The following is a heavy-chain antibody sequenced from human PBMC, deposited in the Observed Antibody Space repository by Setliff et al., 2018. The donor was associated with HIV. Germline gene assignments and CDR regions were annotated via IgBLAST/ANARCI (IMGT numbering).Heavy chain of an antibody. D-gene: IGHD3-10*01. Sequence: VASVKVSCKASGYTISTYLIAWVRQAPGQGLEWMGWISPFNGNTNYAQKLQGRLTVTTDTSTSTAYMELRSLRSDDTAVYYCARATSGTIHDFWGQGTLVTVSS. J-gene: IGHJ4*02. CDR1: GYTISTYL. CDR2: ISPFNGNT. CDR3: ARATSGTIHDF. V-gene: IGHV1-18*01.